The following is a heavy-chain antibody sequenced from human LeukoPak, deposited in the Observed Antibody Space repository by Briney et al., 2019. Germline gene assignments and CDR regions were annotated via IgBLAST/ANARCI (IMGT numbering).Heavy chain of an antibody. V-gene: IGHV3-33*01. D-gene: IGHD1-26*01. CDR2: MWYDGSRE. Sequence: GGSLRLSCAASGFILSTHGMHWVRQAPGKGLEWVAGMWYDGSREDYADSVKGRFTISRDMSKNTLNLQMNSLRVEDTAMYYCARDLSFGSLDFRGQGTLVTVSS. CDR1: GFILSTHG. CDR3: ARDLSFGSLDF. J-gene: IGHJ4*02.